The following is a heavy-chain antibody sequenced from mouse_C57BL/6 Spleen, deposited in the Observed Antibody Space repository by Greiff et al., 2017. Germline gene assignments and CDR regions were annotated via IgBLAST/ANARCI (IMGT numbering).Heavy chain of an antibody. V-gene: IGHV1-15*01. D-gene: IGHD2-4*01. CDR2: IDPETGGT. Sequence: QVQLKESGAELVRPGASVTLSCKASGYTFTDYEMPWVKQTPVHGLEWIGAIDPETGGTAYNQKFKGKAILTADKSSSTAYMELRSLTSEDSAVYYCARLSPYDYDGYFDYWGQGTTLTVSS. CDR1: GYTFTDYE. J-gene: IGHJ2*01. CDR3: ARLSPYDYDGYFDY.